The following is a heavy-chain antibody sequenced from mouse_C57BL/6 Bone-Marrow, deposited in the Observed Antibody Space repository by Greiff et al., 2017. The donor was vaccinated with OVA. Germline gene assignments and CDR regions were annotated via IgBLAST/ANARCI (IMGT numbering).Heavy chain of an antibody. Sequence: VQLQQSGAELVRPGASVKLSCTASGFNIKDDYMHWVKQRPEQGLEWIGWIDPENGETEYASKFQGKATITADTYSNKAYLQPSSLTSEDTAVYYCTAEATVVVYFDYWGQGTTLTVSS. J-gene: IGHJ2*01. CDR2: IDPENGET. CDR1: GFNIKDDY. CDR3: TAEATVVVYFDY. V-gene: IGHV14-4*01. D-gene: IGHD1-1*01.